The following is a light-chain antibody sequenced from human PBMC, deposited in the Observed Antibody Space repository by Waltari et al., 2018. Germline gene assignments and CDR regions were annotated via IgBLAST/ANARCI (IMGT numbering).Light chain of an antibody. Sequence: DIQMTQSPSTLSASVGDRVTITCRASQSISGWLAWYQQKPGKAPTLLIYKAFSLERGVPCRFSGSESGTEFTLTISSMQPDDFATFYCQQHNTYPLTFGGGTKVEIK. CDR3: QQHNTYPLT. CDR2: KAF. CDR1: QSISGW. V-gene: IGKV1-5*03. J-gene: IGKJ4*01.